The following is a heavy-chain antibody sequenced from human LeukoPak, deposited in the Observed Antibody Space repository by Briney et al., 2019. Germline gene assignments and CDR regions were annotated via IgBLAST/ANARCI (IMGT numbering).Heavy chain of an antibody. Sequence: GESLKISCKGSGFSFTSYWIGWVRQMPGKGLEWMGIIYPGDSDTRYSPSFQGQVTISADKSISTAYLQWSSLKASDTAMYYCARRSYSSSWYAASYYYYYMDVWGKGTTVTVSS. CDR1: GFSFTSYW. D-gene: IGHD6-13*01. V-gene: IGHV5-51*01. CDR2: IYPGDSDT. CDR3: ARRSYSSSWYAASYYYYYMDV. J-gene: IGHJ6*03.